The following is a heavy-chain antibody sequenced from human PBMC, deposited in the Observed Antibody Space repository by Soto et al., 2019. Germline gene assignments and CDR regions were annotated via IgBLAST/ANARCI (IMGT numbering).Heavy chain of an antibody. CDR2: MNPNSANT. V-gene: IGHV1-8*01. D-gene: IGHD1-26*01. CDR3: ARMATSGTLHRFDP. Sequence: SVKVSCKASGDTFTNYDISWVRQGTGQGLEWMGWMNPNSANTGYAQKFQGRVIMTRDTSINTAYMELSSLRSEDTAIYYCARMATSGTLHRFDPWGQATLLTTSS. CDR1: GDTFTNYD. J-gene: IGHJ5*02.